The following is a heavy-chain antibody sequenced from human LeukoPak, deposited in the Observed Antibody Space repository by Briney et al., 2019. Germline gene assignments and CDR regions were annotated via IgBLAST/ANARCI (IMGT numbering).Heavy chain of an antibody. J-gene: IGHJ4*02. D-gene: IGHD3-22*01. CDR2: IRYDGSNK. Sequence: PGGSLRLSCAASGFTFSSYGMHWVRQAPGKGLEWVAFIRYDGSNKYYADSVKGRFTISRDNSKNTLYLQMNSLRAEDTAVYYCARDHYYDSSGYYPGANWGQGTLVTVSS. CDR3: ARDHYYDSSGYYPGAN. CDR1: GFTFSSYG. V-gene: IGHV3-30*02.